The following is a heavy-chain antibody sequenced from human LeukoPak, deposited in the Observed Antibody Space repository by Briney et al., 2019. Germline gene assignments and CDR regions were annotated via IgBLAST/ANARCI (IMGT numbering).Heavy chain of an antibody. D-gene: IGHD3-22*01. J-gene: IGHJ4*02. CDR2: ISSNGGST. Sequence: GGSLRLSCAASKFTFSDYGMHWVRQAPGKGLEYVSAISSNGGSTYYANSVKGRFTISRDNSKNTLYLQMGSLRAEDMAVYYCARGRDYYDSSGYCHYWGQGTLVTVSS. CDR1: KFTFSDYG. V-gene: IGHV3-64*01. CDR3: ARGRDYYDSSGYCHY.